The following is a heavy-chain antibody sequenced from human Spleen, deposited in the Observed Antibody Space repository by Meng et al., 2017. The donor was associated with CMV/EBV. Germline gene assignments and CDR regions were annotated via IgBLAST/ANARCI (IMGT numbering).Heavy chain of an antibody. V-gene: IGHV1-69*12. D-gene: IGHD5-12*01. Sequence: QGQLVQSGAEVKMPGSSVKVSCKASGGTFSSYAISWVRQAPGQGLEWMGGIIPIFGTANYAQKFQGRVTITADESTSTAYMELSSLRSEDTAVYYCARQWLRPQGPAYIDYWGQGTLVTVSS. J-gene: IGHJ4*02. CDR2: IIPIFGTA. CDR3: ARQWLRPQGPAYIDY. CDR1: GGTFSSYA.